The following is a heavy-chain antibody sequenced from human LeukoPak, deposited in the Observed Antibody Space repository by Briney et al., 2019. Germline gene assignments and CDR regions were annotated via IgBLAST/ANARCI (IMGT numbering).Heavy chain of an antibody. CDR1: GGSFSGYY. J-gene: IGHJ2*01. D-gene: IGHD4-23*01. V-gene: IGHV4-34*01. Sequence: TSETLSLTRAVYGGSFSGYYLSWIRQPPGKGLEWIGEINHSGSTNYNPSLKSRVTISVDTSKNQFSLKLSSVTAAHTAVYYCARPATVVTPSRLGYFDLWGRGTLVTVSS. CDR2: INHSGST. CDR3: ARPATVVTPSRLGYFDL.